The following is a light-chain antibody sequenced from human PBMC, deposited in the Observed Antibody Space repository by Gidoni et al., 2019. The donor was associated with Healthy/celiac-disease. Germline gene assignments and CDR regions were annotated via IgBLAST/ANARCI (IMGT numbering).Light chain of an antibody. Sequence: DIQMTQSPSTLSASVGDRVTLTCRASQSISSWLAWYQQKPGKAPQLLIYTASSLASGVPSRFSGSGSGTEFTLTISILQPDDFATYYCQQYNSYSWTFGQGTKVEIK. CDR1: QSISSW. CDR2: TAS. CDR3: QQYNSYSWT. J-gene: IGKJ1*01. V-gene: IGKV1-5*03.